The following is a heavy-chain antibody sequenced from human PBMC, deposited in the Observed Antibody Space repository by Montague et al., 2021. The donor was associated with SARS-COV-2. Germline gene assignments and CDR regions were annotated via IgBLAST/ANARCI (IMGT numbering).Heavy chain of an antibody. J-gene: IGHJ4*02. D-gene: IGHD4-17*01. V-gene: IGHV3-20*04. CDR3: SRGFNYGSFDL. Sequence: SLRLFCAASGFTFDDYGMSWVRQAPGKGLEWVSGITRNGGDTGYGDSVKGRFTISRDNAKNSLYLQMTSLRAEDTALYYCSRGFNYGSFDLWGQGSLVTVSS. CDR1: GFTFDDYG. CDR2: ITRNGGDT.